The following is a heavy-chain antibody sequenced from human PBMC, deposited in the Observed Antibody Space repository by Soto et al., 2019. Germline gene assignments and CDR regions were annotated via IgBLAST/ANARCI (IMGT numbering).Heavy chain of an antibody. CDR1: GGTFSSYA. Sequence: QVQLVQSGAEVKKPGSSVKVSCKASGGTFSSYAISWVRQAPGQGLEWMGGIITIFGTANYAQKFQGRVTITSDKSTSTAYMELSSLRSEDTAVYYCAGDAKGVGIWSVWGQGTTVTVSS. J-gene: IGHJ6*02. CDR3: AGDAKGVGIWSV. CDR2: IITIFGTA. D-gene: IGHD2-8*01. V-gene: IGHV1-69*06.